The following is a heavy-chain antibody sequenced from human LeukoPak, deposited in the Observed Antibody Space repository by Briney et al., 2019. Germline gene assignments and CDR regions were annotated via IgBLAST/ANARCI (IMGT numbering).Heavy chain of an antibody. Sequence: PGGSLRLSCAASGFTFSSYWMSWVRQAPGKGLEWVANIKQDGSEKYYVDSVKGRFTISRDNAKNSLYLQMNSLRAEDTAVYSCVREVEGHDGSYYGHYYYYMDVWGKGTTVTVSS. CDR2: IKQDGSEK. CDR1: GFTFSSYW. V-gene: IGHV3-7*01. J-gene: IGHJ6*03. CDR3: VREVEGHDGSYYGHYYYYMDV. D-gene: IGHD1-26*01.